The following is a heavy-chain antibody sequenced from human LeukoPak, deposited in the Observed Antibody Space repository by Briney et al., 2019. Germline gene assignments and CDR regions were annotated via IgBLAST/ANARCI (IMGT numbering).Heavy chain of an antibody. CDR1: GYTFTSYY. CDR3: ARQQGLQYLNFDY. J-gene: IGHJ4*02. Sequence: ASVKVSCKASGYTFTSYYIHWLRQAPGQGPEWMGIINLIGGTTHYAQKFQGRVTMTRDTSTSTVYMELSSLGSEDTAVYYCARQQGLQYLNFDYWGQEALVTVSS. CDR2: INLIGGTT. D-gene: IGHD4-11*01. V-gene: IGHV1-46*01.